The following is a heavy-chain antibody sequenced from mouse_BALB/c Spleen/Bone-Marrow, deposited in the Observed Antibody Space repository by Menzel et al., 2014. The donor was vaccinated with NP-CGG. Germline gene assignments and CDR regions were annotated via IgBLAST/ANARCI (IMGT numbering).Heavy chain of an antibody. J-gene: IGHJ3*01. CDR3: TRSYYRYDEEAWFAY. V-gene: IGHV5-6-4*01. CDR2: ISSGGSYT. CDR1: GFTFSSYA. D-gene: IGHD2-14*01. Sequence: EVKVVESGGGLVKPGGSLKLSCAASGFTFSSYAMSWVRQTPEKRLEWVATISSGGSYTYYPDSVKGRFTISRDNAKNTLYLQMSSLKSEDTAMYYCTRSYYRYDEEAWFAYWGQGTRGTVSA.